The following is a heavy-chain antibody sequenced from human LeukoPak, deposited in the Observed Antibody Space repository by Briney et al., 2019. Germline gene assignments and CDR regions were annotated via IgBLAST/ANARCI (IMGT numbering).Heavy chain of an antibody. CDR2: MNPNSGNT. CDR1: GYTFTSYD. J-gene: IGHJ3*02. D-gene: IGHD6-13*01. V-gene: IGHV1-8*02. CDR3: ARGIAAVRLDAFDI. Sequence: ASVKVSCKASGYTFTSYDINWVRQATGQGLEWMGWMNPNSGNTGYAQKLQGRVTMTTDTSTSTAYMELRSLRSDDTAVYYCARGIAAVRLDAFDIWGQGTMVTVSS.